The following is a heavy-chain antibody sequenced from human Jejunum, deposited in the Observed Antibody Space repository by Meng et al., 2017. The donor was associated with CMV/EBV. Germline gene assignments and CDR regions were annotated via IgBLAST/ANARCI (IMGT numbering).Heavy chain of an antibody. V-gene: IGHV1-46*01. D-gene: IGHD6-19*01. J-gene: IGHJ4*02. CDR1: GYTFTFYQ. CDR2: INPSGGST. CDR3: ARVDSSGWYFDY. Sequence: CKASGYTFTFYQMHWGRQAPGQGLESMGIINPSGGSTSYAQKFQDRFTMTRDTSTSTVYMELSSLRSEDTAVYYCARVDSSGWYFDYWGQGTLVTVSS.